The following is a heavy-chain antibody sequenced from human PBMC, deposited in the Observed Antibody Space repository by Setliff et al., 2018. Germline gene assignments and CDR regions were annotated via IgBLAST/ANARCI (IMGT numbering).Heavy chain of an antibody. J-gene: IGHJ6*03. V-gene: IGHV1-2*06. CDR3: ARGRGSYYYYMDV. D-gene: IGHD1-26*01. Sequence: ASVKVSCKASGYTFTGYYMHWVRQAPGQGLEWMGRINPNSGGTNYAQKFQGRVTMTRDTSISTAYMELSRLRSDDTAVYYCARGRGSYYYYMDVWGKGTTVTVAS. CDR1: GYTFTGYY. CDR2: INPNSGGT.